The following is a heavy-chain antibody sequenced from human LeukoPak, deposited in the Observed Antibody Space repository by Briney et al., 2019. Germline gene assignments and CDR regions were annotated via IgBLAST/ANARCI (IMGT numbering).Heavy chain of an antibody. Sequence: PGGSLRLSCAASGFTFSSYSMNWVCQAPGKGLEWVSSISSSSSYIYYADSVKGRFTISRDNAKNSLYLQMNSLRAEDTAVYYCAREQAPRTYYYGSGSPFDYWGQGTLVTVSS. V-gene: IGHV3-21*01. CDR2: ISSSSSYI. CDR1: GFTFSSYS. D-gene: IGHD3-10*01. J-gene: IGHJ4*02. CDR3: AREQAPRTYYYGSGSPFDY.